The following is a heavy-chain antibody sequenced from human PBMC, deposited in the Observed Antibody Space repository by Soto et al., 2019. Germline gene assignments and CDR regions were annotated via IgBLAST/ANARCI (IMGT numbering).Heavy chain of an antibody. J-gene: IGHJ6*02. CDR2: INPSGGST. CDR3: AREGREGSVTIFGVVLDYYYYGMDV. D-gene: IGHD3-3*01. V-gene: IGHV1-46*01. CDR1: RYTFTSYY. Sequence: QVQLVQSGAEVKKPGASVKVSCKASRYTFTSYYMHWVRQAPGQGLEWMGIINPSGGSTSYAQKFQGRVTMTRDTSTSTVYMELSSLRSEDTAVYYCAREGREGSVTIFGVVLDYYYYGMDVWGQGTTVTVSS.